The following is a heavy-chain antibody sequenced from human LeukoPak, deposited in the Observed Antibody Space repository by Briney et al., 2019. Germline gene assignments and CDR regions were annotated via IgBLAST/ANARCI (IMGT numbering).Heavy chain of an antibody. CDR2: INAGNGDT. Sequence: EASVKVSCKASGYTFTKYDVHWVRQAPGQRPEWMGWINAGNGDTKYSQNFQDRVTITRDTSANTAYMELSSLTSEDTALYYCARDDCGDTCYPGGYWGQGTLVTVSS. CDR3: ARDDCGDTCYPGGY. D-gene: IGHD2-21*01. V-gene: IGHV1-3*01. CDR1: GYTFTKYD. J-gene: IGHJ4*02.